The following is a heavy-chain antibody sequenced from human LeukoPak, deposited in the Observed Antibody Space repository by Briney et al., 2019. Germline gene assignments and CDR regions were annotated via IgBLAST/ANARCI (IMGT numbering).Heavy chain of an antibody. CDR3: ARDLRSSPDF. D-gene: IGHD6-13*01. V-gene: IGHV3-74*01. Sequence: PGRSLRLSCAASGFTFSSYWMHWVRQAPGTGLVWVSRVNSDGSITTYADSVKGRFTISRDNAKNTLYLQMNSLRAEDTAVYYCARDLRSSPDFWGQGTLVTVSS. CDR1: GFTFSSYW. CDR2: VNSDGSIT. J-gene: IGHJ4*02.